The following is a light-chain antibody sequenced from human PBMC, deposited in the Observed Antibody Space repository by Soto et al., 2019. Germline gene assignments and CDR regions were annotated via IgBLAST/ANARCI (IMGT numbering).Light chain of an antibody. CDR2: AAS. CDR3: QQSSSSPIT. CDR1: QSVSSSY. Sequence: EIVLTQSPGTLSLSPGERATLSSSASQSVSSSYLAWYQQKPGQAPRLLMSAASSRATGIPDRFSGSGSGTDFTLTISRLEAEDFAVYYCQQSSSSPITFGQGTRLEI. V-gene: IGKV3-20*01. J-gene: IGKJ5*01.